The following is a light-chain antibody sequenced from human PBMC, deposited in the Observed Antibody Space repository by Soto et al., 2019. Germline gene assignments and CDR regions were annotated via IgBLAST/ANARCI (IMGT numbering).Light chain of an antibody. CDR2: EVT. CDR3: SSYTRSSTHWV. CDR1: SSDVGGYNY. Sequence: QSALTQPASVSGSPGQSITISCTGTSSDVGGYNYVSWYQQHPGKAPKLMIYEVTNRPSGVSNRFSGPKSGNTASLTISGLQAEDEADYYCSSYTRSSTHWVFGGGTKVTVL. V-gene: IGLV2-14*01. J-gene: IGLJ3*02.